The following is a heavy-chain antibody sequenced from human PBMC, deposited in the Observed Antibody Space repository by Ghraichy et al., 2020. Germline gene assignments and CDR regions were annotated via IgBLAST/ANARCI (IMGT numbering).Heavy chain of an antibody. Sequence: CAASGFTFSDHYMYWVRQAPGKGLKWVGRIRNKANSYSTKYAASVTGRFTISRDDSRNSLFLQMNSLKTEDAAVYYCVRVALGATTRAFDYWGQGVLVTVSS. CDR3: VRVALGATTRAFDY. D-gene: IGHD1-26*01. V-gene: IGHV3-72*01. J-gene: IGHJ4*02. CDR1: GFTFSDHY. CDR2: IRNKANSYST.